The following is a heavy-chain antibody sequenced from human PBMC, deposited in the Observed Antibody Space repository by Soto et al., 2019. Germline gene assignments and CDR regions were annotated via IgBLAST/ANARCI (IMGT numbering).Heavy chain of an antibody. J-gene: IGHJ6*02. D-gene: IGHD4-17*01. CDR2: IYHSGST. CDR1: GGSISSSNW. V-gene: IGHV4-4*02. CDR3: ARDPGDGDYEGYYYYGMDV. Sequence: QVQLQESGPGLVKPSGTLSLTCAVSGGSISSSNWWSWVRQPPGKGLEWIGEIYHSGSTNYTPSLKRRVTISLDKSKKQFSLKLSSVTAADTAVYYCARDPGDGDYEGYYYYGMDVWGQGTTVTVSS.